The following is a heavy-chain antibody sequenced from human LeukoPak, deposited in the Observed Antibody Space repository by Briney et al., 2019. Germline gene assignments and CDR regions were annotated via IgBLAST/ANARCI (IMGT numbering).Heavy chain of an antibody. CDR2: IYSGGST. D-gene: IGHD3-10*01. V-gene: IGHV3-66*01. Sequence: GGSLRLSCAASGFTVSSNYMSWVRQAPGKGLEWVSVIYSGGSTYYADSVKGRFTISRDNSKNTLYLQVNSLRAEDTAVYYCASYGSGSYYKWIDAFDIWGQGTMVTVSS. CDR3: ASYGSGSYYKWIDAFDI. CDR1: GFTVSSNY. J-gene: IGHJ3*02.